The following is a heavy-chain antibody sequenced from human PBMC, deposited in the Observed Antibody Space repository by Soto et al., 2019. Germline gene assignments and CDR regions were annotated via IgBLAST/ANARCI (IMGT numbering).Heavy chain of an antibody. CDR2: INHSGST. V-gene: IGHV4-39*02. CDR3: ARGNLSDYVWGSYRYHFDY. J-gene: IGHJ4*02. D-gene: IGHD3-16*02. Sequence: SETLSLTYTVSGGCISSSSYYWGWIRQPPGKGLECIGSINHSGSTNFNPSLKSRVTISVDTSKNHFSLKLSSVTAADTAVYYCARGNLSDYVWGSYRYHFDYWGQGTLVTVSS. CDR1: GGCISSSSYY.